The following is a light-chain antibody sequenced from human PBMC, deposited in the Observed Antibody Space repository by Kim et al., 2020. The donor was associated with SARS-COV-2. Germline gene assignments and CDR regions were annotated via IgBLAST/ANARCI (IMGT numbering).Light chain of an antibody. V-gene: IGKV1-39*01. Sequence: DIQMTQSQSYLSASVGDRVTITCRTTQSISSHLNWYQQKPGRAPKLLISAASTLQGGVPSRFSGSGSETDFTLTISSLQPEDFATYFCQQSYITPFTFGPGTKVDIK. J-gene: IGKJ3*01. CDR1: QSISSH. CDR2: AAS. CDR3: QQSYITPFT.